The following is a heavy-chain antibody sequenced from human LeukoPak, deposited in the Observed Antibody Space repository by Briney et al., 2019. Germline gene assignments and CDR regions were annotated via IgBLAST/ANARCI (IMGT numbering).Heavy chain of an antibody. Sequence: GGSLRLSCAASGFTFSSYNMNWVRQAPGKGLEWVSSISHSSSYIYYADSVKGRFTISRDNAKNSLDLQMNSLRAEDTAVYYCARRYFDYWGQGTLVTVSS. CDR3: ARRYFDY. CDR2: ISHSSSYI. V-gene: IGHV3-21*06. J-gene: IGHJ4*02. CDR1: GFTFSSYN.